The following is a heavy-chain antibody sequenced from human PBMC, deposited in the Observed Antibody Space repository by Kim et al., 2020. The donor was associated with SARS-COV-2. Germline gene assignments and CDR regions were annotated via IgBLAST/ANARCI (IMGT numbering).Heavy chain of an antibody. J-gene: IGHJ6*03. CDR2: ITWNSDTM. CDR1: GFTFGDYA. D-gene: IGHD2-21*01. CDR3: VKDGRSLLVSLYYRDV. Sequence: GGSLRLSCAASGFTFGDYAMHWVRQAPGKGLEWVSGITWNSDTMGYADSVKGRFTISRDNAKNSLFLQMNRLRAEDTALYYCVKDGRSLLVSLYYRDVWGKGPMVSVSS. V-gene: IGHV3-9*01.